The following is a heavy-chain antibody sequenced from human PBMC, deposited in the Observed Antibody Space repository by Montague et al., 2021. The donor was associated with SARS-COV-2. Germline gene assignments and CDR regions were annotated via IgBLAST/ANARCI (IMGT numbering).Heavy chain of an antibody. J-gene: IGHJ6*02. V-gene: IGHV3-30*04. CDR1: GFTFSRYG. Sequence: SLRLSCAASGFTFSRYGMHWVRQAPGKGLEWVAVISYDGRREYYADSVKGRFTISRDNSKNTMYVQMSGLRVDDTALYYCAKDAGWDYCRTTSCPGMDVWGQGTTVTVSS. CDR2: ISYDGRRE. CDR3: AKDAGWDYCRTTSCPGMDV. D-gene: IGHD2-2*01.